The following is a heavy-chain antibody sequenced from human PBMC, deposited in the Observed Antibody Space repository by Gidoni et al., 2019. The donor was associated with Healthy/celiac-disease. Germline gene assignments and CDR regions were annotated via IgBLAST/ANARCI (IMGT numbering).Heavy chain of an antibody. CDR3: ARVRSVDTAMGNFDY. V-gene: IGHV1-46*01. Sequence: QGLEWMGIINPSGGSTSYAQKFQGRVTMTRDTSTSTVYMELSSLRSEDTAVYYCARVRSVDTAMGNFDYWGQGTLVTVSS. J-gene: IGHJ4*02. D-gene: IGHD5-18*01. CDR2: INPSGGST.